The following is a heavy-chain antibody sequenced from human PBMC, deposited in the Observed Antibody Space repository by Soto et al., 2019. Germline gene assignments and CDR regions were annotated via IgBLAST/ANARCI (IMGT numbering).Heavy chain of an antibody. D-gene: IGHD3-16*02. CDR3: AKARLRLGELSFGDAFDI. V-gene: IGHV3-9*01. CDR1: GFTFSSYA. Sequence: EVQLLESGGGLVQPGGSLRLSCAASGFTFSSYAMSWVRQAPGKGLEWVSGISWNSGSIGYADSVKGRFTISRDNAKNSLYLQMNSLRAEDTALYYCAKARLRLGELSFGDAFDIWGQGTMVTVSS. CDR2: ISWNSGSI. J-gene: IGHJ3*02.